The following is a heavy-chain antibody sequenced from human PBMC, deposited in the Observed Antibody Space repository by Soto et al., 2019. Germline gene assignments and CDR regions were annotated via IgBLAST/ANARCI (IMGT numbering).Heavy chain of an antibody. D-gene: IGHD3-22*01. CDR3: ATGAAAEHFYDSSGYFSDDY. CDR1: GGSISSSSYY. CDR2: IYYSGST. J-gene: IGHJ4*02. V-gene: IGHV4-39*01. Sequence: SETLSLTCTVSGGSISSSSYYWGWIRQPPGKGLEWIGSIYYSGSTYYNPSLKSRVAISVDTSKNQFSLKLSSVTAADTAVYYCATGAAAEHFYDSSGYFSDDYWGQGTQVTVSS.